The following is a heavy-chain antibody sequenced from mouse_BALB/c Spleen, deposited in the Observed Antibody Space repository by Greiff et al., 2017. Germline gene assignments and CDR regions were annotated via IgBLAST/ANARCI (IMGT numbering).Heavy chain of an antibody. CDR2: IYPGSGST. V-gene: IGHV1S22*01. Sequence: LQQPGSELVRPGASVKLSCKASGYTFTSYWMHWVKQRHRQGLEWIGNIYPGSGSTNYDEKFKSKGTLTVDTSSSTAYMHLSSLTSEDSAVYYCTRDYGSSYEGYFDVWGAGTTVTVSS. D-gene: IGHD1-1*01. J-gene: IGHJ1*01. CDR1: GYTFTSYW. CDR3: TRDYGSSYEGYFDV.